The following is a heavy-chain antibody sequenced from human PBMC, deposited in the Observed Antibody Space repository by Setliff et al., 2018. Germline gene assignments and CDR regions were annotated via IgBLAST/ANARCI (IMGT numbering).Heavy chain of an antibody. J-gene: IGHJ4*02. D-gene: IGHD3-3*01. V-gene: IGHV4-34*01. CDR1: GGSFSGYY. Sequence: SETLSLTCAVYGGSFSGYYWGWIRQPPGKGLEWIGSIYHNGSTYYSPSLKSRVTISVDTSKNQFSLKLSSVTAADTAVYYCARRYNFWSGYLDYWGQGTLVTVSS. CDR3: ARRYNFWSGYLDY. CDR2: IYHNGST.